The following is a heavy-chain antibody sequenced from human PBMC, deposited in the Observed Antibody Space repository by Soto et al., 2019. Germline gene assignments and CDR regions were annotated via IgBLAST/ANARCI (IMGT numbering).Heavy chain of an antibody. Sequence: EVQLLESGGGLVQPGGSLRLSCAASGFTFSSYAMSWVRQAPGKGLEWVSAISGSGGSTSYADSVKGRFTISRDNAKNTLYLQMNSLRAEDTAVYYCAKDGYEFWSGLPSIRYFDYWGQGTLVTVSS. CDR1: GFTFSSYA. CDR2: ISGSGGST. CDR3: AKDGYEFWSGLPSIRYFDY. J-gene: IGHJ4*02. V-gene: IGHV3-23*01. D-gene: IGHD3-3*01.